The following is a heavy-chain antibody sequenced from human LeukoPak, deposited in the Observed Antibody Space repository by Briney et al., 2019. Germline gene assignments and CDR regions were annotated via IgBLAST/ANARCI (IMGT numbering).Heavy chain of an antibody. Sequence: SETLSLTCTVSGGSISSYYWSWIRQPPGKGLEGIGYIYYSGSTNYNPCLKSRVTISVDTSKNQFSLKLSSVTAADTAVYYCARVSVVVAATSSYGAFDIWGQGTMVTVSS. J-gene: IGHJ3*02. CDR3: ARVSVVVAATSSYGAFDI. D-gene: IGHD2-15*01. CDR1: GGSISSYY. V-gene: IGHV4-59*01. CDR2: IYYSGST.